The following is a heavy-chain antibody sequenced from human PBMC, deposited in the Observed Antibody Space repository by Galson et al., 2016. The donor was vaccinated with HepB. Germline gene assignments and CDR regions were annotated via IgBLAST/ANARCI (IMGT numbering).Heavy chain of an antibody. CDR3: VREPPSAEDNFFDA. Sequence: SLRLSCAGAGFDFGDSYMNWIRQALGKGLEWLAYITESGFTTYYADSGRGRFTLSRDNSKSSLYLHMNNLRGDDTAIYYCVREPPSAEDNFFDAWGQGVLVAVS. V-gene: IGHV3-11*01. D-gene: IGHD5-24*01. CDR2: ITESGFTT. J-gene: IGHJ5*02. CDR1: GFDFGDSY.